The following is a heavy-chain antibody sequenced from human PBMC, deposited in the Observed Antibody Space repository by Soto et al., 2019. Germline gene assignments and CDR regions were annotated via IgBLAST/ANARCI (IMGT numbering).Heavy chain of an antibody. CDR1: GFIFSDYA. J-gene: IGHJ6*02. CDR2: LSGSGSST. V-gene: IGHV3-23*01. CDR3: AKGGVTRSYYYAMDV. Sequence: QPGGSLRLSCAASGFIFSDYAMSWVRQAPGKGLEWVSALSGSGSSTYYADSVKGRFTISRDNLKNTVSLQMDNLTVEDTAGYYCAKGGVTRSYYYAMDVWGQGTTVTVSS.